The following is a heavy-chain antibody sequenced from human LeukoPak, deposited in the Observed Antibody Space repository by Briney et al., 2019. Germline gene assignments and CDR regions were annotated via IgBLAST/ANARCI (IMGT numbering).Heavy chain of an antibody. V-gene: IGHV3-7*03. Sequence: GGALRLSCAASGFAFSRYWMNWVRRAPGKGGGWVARIKQDESEKYYMDSVKGRFTISRDNAKNSLYLQMNSLRAEDTAVYYCARDGSRGGDNDNWGQGTLVTVSS. D-gene: IGHD4-17*01. CDR1: GFAFSRYW. CDR2: IKQDESEK. J-gene: IGHJ4*02. CDR3: ARDGSRGGDNDN.